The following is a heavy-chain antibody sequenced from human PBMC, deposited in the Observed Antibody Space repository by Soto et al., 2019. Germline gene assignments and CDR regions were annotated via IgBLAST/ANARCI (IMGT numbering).Heavy chain of an antibody. J-gene: IGHJ4*02. CDR2: INAGNGNT. V-gene: IGHV1-3*01. CDR3: ARDYYGSGSYYTVPNY. D-gene: IGHD3-10*01. Sequence: ASVKVSCKASGYTFTSYAMHWVRQAPGQRLEWMGWINAGNGNTKYSQKFQGRVTITRDTSASTAYMELSSPRSEDTAVYYCARDYYGSGSYYTVPNYWGQGTLVTVSS. CDR1: GYTFTSYA.